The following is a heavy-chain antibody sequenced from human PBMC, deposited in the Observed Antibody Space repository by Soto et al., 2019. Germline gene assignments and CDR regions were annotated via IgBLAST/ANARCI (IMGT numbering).Heavy chain of an antibody. D-gene: IGHD6-19*01. J-gene: IGHJ4*02. Sequence: VQLVESGGGVVQPGRSLRLSCAASGFTFSDYAMHWVRRAPGKGLEWVAVVSHDGRNTHYADSVKGRFTISRDSSKXXXXXXXXXXXXXXXXXXXXAXXXXQWLVTSDFNYWGQGALVTVSS. CDR1: GFTFSDYA. V-gene: IGHV3-30*03. CDR2: VSHDGRNT. CDR3: AXXXXQWLVTSDFNY.